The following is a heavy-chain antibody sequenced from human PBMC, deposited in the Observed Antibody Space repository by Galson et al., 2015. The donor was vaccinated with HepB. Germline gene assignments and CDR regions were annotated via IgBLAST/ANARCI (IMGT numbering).Heavy chain of an antibody. Sequence: SLRLSCAASGFTFSSYAMSWVRQAPGKGLEWVSAISGSGGSTYYADSVKGRFTISRDNSKNTLYLQMNSLRAEDTAVYYCAKDHGRGHTGAYQLREHVWDFDYWGQGTLVTVSS. CDR1: GFTFSSYA. V-gene: IGHV3-23*01. J-gene: IGHJ4*02. D-gene: IGHD2-2*01. CDR2: ISGSGGST. CDR3: AKDHGRGHTGAYQLREHVWDFDY.